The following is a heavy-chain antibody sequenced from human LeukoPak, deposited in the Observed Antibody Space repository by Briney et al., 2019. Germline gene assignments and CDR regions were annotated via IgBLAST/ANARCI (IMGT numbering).Heavy chain of an antibody. CDR1: GFTFSSYA. J-gene: IGHJ4*02. Sequence: GGSLRLSCAASGFTFSSYAMSWVRQAPGKGLEGVSAISGSGGSTYYADSVKGRFTIPRDNSKNTLYLQMNSLRAEDTAVYYCAKDRIVVVPAATFDYWGQGTLVTVSS. CDR3: AKDRIVVVPAATFDY. CDR2: ISGSGGST. V-gene: IGHV3-23*01. D-gene: IGHD2-2*01.